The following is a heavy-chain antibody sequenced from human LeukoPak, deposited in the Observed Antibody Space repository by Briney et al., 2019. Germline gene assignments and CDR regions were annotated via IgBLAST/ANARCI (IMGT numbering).Heavy chain of an antibody. J-gene: IGHJ4*02. CDR3: AKGYCVNDKCSNYDY. Sequence: TGGSLRLSCAASGFTFNNYVMSWIRQAPGKGLEWVSVVSNSGGSTYYADSVKGRFTTSRDNSKNTMYLQMNSLGAEDTAVYYCAKGYCVNDKCSNYDYWGQGTLVTVSS. CDR2: VSNSGGST. CDR1: GFTFNNYV. V-gene: IGHV3-23*01. D-gene: IGHD2-8*01.